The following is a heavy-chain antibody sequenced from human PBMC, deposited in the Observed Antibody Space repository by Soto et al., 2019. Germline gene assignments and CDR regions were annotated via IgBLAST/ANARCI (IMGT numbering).Heavy chain of an antibody. CDR3: ARDNLVEWFGELLSERNRGGSLGD. V-gene: IGHV1-18*04. CDR1: GYTFTSYG. Sequence: QVQLVQSGAEVKKPGASVKVSCKASGYTFTSYGISWVRQAPGQGLEWMGWISAYNGNTNYAQKLQGRVTMTRDTSKSTAYKEMRSLRSDDTAVYYCARDNLVEWFGELLSERNRGGSLGDWGQGTLVTVSS. CDR2: ISAYNGNT. D-gene: IGHD3-10*01. J-gene: IGHJ4*02.